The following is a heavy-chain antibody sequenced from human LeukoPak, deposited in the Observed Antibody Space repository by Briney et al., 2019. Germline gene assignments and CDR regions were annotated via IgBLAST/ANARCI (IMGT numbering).Heavy chain of an antibody. Sequence: SQTLSLTCTVSGGSISSGGYYWSWIRQHPGKGLEWIGYIYYSGSTYYNPSLKSRVTISVDTSKNQFSLKLSSVTAADTAVYYCARAATVTTVFDYWGQGILVTVSS. D-gene: IGHD4-17*01. CDR1: GGSISSGGYY. J-gene: IGHJ4*02. V-gene: IGHV4-31*03. CDR2: IYYSGST. CDR3: ARAATVTTVFDY.